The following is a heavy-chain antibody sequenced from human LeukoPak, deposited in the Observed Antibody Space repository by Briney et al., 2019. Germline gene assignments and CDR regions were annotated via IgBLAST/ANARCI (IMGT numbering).Heavy chain of an antibody. CDR1: AFTFSSSG. Sequence: AGGSLRLSCAASAFTFSSSGMHWVRQAPGKGLECVALIWYDGSNKYYADSVKGRFTMYRDNSKNTLYLQMNSLRAEDTAVYYCARDHVTVTPPAIGMDVWGQGTPVTVSS. CDR3: ARDHVTVTPPAIGMDV. V-gene: IGHV3-33*01. J-gene: IGHJ6*02. D-gene: IGHD4-17*01. CDR2: IWYDGSNK.